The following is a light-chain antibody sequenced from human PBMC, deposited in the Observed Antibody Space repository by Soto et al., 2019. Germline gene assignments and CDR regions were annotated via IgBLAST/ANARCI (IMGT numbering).Light chain of an antibody. CDR2: DVS. CDR3: SSYTSASTVL. J-gene: IGLJ2*01. Sequence: QSALTQPASVSGSPGQSITISCTGTSIDVGGYNYVSWYQQHPGKAPKLMIYDVSSRPSGVSNRFSGSKSGNTASLTISGLQAEDEADYYCSSYTSASTVLFGGGTKLTVL. CDR1: SIDVGGYNY. V-gene: IGLV2-14*03.